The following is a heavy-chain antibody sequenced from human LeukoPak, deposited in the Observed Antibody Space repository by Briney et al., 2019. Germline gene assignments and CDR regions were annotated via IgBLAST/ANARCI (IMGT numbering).Heavy chain of an antibody. Sequence: GGSLRLSCVSSGFSFSHYAMSWVRQAPGKGLEWVSSISGSGGSTHYVDSVKGRFTISRDKTKNTQYLQMNSLRAEDTAVYYCAKDQYQLPDYWGQGTLVTVSS. V-gene: IGHV3-23*01. D-gene: IGHD2-2*01. CDR2: ISGSGGST. CDR1: GFSFSHYA. J-gene: IGHJ4*02. CDR3: AKDQYQLPDY.